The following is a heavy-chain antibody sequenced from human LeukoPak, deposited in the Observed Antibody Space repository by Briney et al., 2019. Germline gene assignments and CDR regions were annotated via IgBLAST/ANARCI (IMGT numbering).Heavy chain of an antibody. J-gene: IGHJ3*02. V-gene: IGHV3-21*01. CDR2: ISSSSSYI. CDR3: ARARIPRRITMIVVVITSDAFDI. Sequence: GGSLRLSCTASGFTFGDYAMSWFRQAPGKGLEWVSSISSSSSYIYYADSVKGRFTISRDNAKNSLYLQMNSLRAEDTAVYYCARARIPRRITMIVVVITSDAFDIWGQGTMVTVSS. D-gene: IGHD3-22*01. CDR1: GFTFGDYA.